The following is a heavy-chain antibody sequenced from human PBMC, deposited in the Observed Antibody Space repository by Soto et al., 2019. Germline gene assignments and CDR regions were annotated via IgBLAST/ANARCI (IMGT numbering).Heavy chain of an antibody. CDR1: GFTFSTYA. J-gene: IGHJ4*02. Sequence: GGSLRLSCAASGFTFSTYAMSWVRHPPVKGLEWVSSINPSGLTTYYSDSVKGRFTISRDNSRNTLYLQINSLKVEDTAVYFCAQPPPVSTGASYSAYWRQRTL. D-gene: IGHD4-17*01. CDR2: INPSGLTT. V-gene: IGHV3-23*01. CDR3: AQPPPVSTGASYSAY.